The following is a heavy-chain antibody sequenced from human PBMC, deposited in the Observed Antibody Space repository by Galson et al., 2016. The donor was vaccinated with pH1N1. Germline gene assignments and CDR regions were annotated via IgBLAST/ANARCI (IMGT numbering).Heavy chain of an antibody. V-gene: IGHV1-2*02. CDR2: INPNSGGT. CDR3: ARDPNSGWYTDS. D-gene: IGHD6-19*01. J-gene: IGHJ4*02. Sequence: SVKVSCKASGYTFSGYYMHWVRQAPGQGLEWMGWINPNSGGTSYAPKFQGRVTMTRDTSISTGYMELSRLRSEDTAVYYCARDPNSGWYTDSWGQGTLVTVSS. CDR1: GYTFSGYY.